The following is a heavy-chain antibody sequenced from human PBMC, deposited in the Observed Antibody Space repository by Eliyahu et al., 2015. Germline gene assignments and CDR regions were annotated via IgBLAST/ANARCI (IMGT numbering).Heavy chain of an antibody. CDR3: ARGGKGYCTGGVCYIIRAAFDY. Sequence: MHWVRQAPGQRLEWMGWINAGNGHTKYSQKFQGRVTITRDTSAXTAYMELSSLRSEDTAVYYCARGGKGYCTGGVCYIIRAAFDYWGQGTLVTVSS. D-gene: IGHD2-8*02. V-gene: IGHV1-3*01. CDR2: INAGNGHT. J-gene: IGHJ4*02.